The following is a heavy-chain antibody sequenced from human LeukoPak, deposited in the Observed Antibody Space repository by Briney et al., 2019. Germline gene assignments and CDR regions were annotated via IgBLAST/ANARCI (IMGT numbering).Heavy chain of an antibody. D-gene: IGHD5-18*01. CDR3: AKGGYSYGYHFDY. CDR2: ISSSSSTI. V-gene: IGHV3-48*01. J-gene: IGHJ4*02. CDR1: GFTFSSYS. Sequence: GGSLRLSCAASGFTFSSYSMNWVRQAPGKGLEWVSYISSSSSTIYYVDSVKGRFTISRDNAKNSLYLQMNSLRAEDTAVYYCAKGGYSYGYHFDYWGQGTLVTVSS.